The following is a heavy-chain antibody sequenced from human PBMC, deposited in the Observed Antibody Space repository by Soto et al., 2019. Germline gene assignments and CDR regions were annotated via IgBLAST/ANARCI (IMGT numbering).Heavy chain of an antibody. V-gene: IGHV4-59*01. CDR3: ARGTYDSSGYLGDIHFDY. CDR1: GGSISSYY. J-gene: IGHJ4*02. Sequence: SETLSLTCTVSGGSISSYYWSWIRQPPGKGLEWIGYIYYSGSTNYNPSLKSRVTISVDTSKNQFSLKLSSVTAADTAVYYCARGTYDSSGYLGDIHFDYWGQGTLVTVSS. CDR2: IYYSGST. D-gene: IGHD3-22*01.